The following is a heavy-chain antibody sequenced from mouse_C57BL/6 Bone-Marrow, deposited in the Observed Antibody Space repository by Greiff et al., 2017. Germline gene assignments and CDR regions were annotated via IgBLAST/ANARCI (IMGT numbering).Heavy chain of an antibody. CDR1: GFTFSSYA. D-gene: IGHD1-2*01. Sequence: EVQRVESGGGLVKPGGSLKLSCAASGFTFSSYAMSWVRQTPEKRLEWVATISDGGSYTYYPDNVKGRFTISRDNAKNNLYLQMSHLKSEDTAMYYCANYYGPYWYFDVWGTGTTVTVSS. J-gene: IGHJ1*03. CDR3: ANYYGPYWYFDV. V-gene: IGHV5-4*01. CDR2: ISDGGSYT.